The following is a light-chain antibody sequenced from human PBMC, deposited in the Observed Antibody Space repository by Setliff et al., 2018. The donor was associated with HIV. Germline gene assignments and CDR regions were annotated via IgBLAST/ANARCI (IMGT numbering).Light chain of an antibody. Sequence: QSALTQPASVSGSPGQSITISCTGTSTDIGGYDYVSWYQQHPGKAPKLMIYDVSNRPSGVSNRFSGSKCGNTASLAISGLQADDQANYYCSSYTSSGTIFGGGTK. CDR3: SSYTSSGTI. J-gene: IGLJ2*01. CDR1: STDIGGYDY. CDR2: DVS. V-gene: IGLV2-14*03.